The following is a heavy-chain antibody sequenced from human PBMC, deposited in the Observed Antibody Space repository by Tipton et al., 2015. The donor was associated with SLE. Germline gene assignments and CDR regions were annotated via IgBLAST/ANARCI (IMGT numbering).Heavy chain of an antibody. CDR2: IDSTSSYI. J-gene: IGHJ3*02. D-gene: IGHD6-6*01. CDR1: GFTFSSYS. V-gene: IGHV3-21*01. Sequence: SLRLSCAASGFTFSSYSMHWVRQAPGKGLEWVSSIDSTSSYIYQTDSVKGRFTVSRDNGKNSLYLQMNSLRAEDTAVYYCAREGEYSSSCDIWGQGTMVTVAS. CDR3: AREGEYSSSCDI.